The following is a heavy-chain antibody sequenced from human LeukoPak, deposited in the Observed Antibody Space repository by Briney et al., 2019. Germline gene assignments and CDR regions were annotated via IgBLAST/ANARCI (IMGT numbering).Heavy chain of an antibody. D-gene: IGHD6-19*01. CDR2: ISGSGDST. J-gene: IGHJ6*02. V-gene: IGHV3-23*01. CDR1: GFTFSSYA. Sequence: PGGSLRLSCAASGFTFSSYAMSWVRQAPGKGLEWVSAISGSGDSTYYADSVKGRFTISRDNSKNTLFMQMNSLRAEDTAVYYCAKAPARIEVAGRYYFYGMDVGGQGTTVIVSS. CDR3: AKAPARIEVAGRYYFYGMDV.